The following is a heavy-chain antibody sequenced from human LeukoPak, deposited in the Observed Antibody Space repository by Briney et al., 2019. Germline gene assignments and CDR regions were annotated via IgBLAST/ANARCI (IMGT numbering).Heavy chain of an antibody. Sequence: ASVNVSFKASGYTFTGYYMHAVRQAPGQGGEWMGWINPNSGGTNYAQKFQGRVTMTRDTSISTAYMELSRLRSDATAVYYCASFLGYSYGWDYWSQGTLVTVSS. D-gene: IGHD5-18*01. CDR1: GYTFTGYY. J-gene: IGHJ4*02. CDR3: ASFLGYSYGWDY. CDR2: INPNSGGT. V-gene: IGHV1-2*02.